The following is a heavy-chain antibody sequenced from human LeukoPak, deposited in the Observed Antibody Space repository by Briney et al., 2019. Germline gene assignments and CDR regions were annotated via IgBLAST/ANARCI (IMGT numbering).Heavy chain of an antibody. J-gene: IGHJ4*02. V-gene: IGHV3-23*01. Sequence: GGTLRLSCAASGFALSNYGMNWVRQAPGKGLEWVSSISGSSDLTFYADSVKGRFTVSRDNSKNTLYLQMNSLTVEDTAVYYCGEAFSASNNAYSLWGQGTLVTVSS. D-gene: IGHD2-21*01. CDR1: GFALSNYG. CDR2: ISGSSDLT. CDR3: GEAFSASNNAYSL.